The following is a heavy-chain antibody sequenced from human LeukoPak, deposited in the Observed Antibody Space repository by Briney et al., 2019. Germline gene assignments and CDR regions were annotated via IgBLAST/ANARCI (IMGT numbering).Heavy chain of an antibody. CDR1: GFTVSNDY. D-gene: IGHD6-6*01. CDR3: TRLLPSSHHFFDS. Sequence: GGSLRPSWAVSGFTVSNDYMSWVRQAPGKGLEWVSVIYGGGDTYYADSVRGRFTISRDNFENTLFLQMDSLRAEDTAVYYCTRLLPSSHHFFDSWGQGTLVTVSS. V-gene: IGHV3-53*01. J-gene: IGHJ4*02. CDR2: IYGGGDT.